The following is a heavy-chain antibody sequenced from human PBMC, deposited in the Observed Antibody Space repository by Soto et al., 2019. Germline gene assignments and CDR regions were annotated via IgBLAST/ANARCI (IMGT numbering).Heavy chain of an antibody. V-gene: IGHV5-51*01. Sequence: EVQLVQSGAEVKKPGESLKISCKTSGYSFTSYWIGWVRQMSGKGMEWMGNIYPYDSDTKYSPSFQGQVTISADTSITTAYLQWSGLRASDTAIYFCARHLVGSTRGNFDYWGQGTLVTVSS. CDR2: IYPYDSDT. CDR1: GYSFTSYW. CDR3: ARHLVGSTRGNFDY. J-gene: IGHJ4*01. D-gene: IGHD2-2*01.